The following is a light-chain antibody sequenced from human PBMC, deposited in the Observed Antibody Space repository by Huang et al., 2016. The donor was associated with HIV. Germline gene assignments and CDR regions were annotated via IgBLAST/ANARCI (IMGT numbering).Light chain of an antibody. Sequence: IQLTQSPSSLSASVGDRVTITCRASQGIGSYLVWYQQKPGKAPKLLIYAASTLQRGVPSRFSGSGSGTDFTLTIGSLQPEDFATYYCQQLKTYPITFGPGTQVDIK. V-gene: IGKV1-9*01. CDR3: QQLKTYPIT. J-gene: IGKJ3*01. CDR1: QGIGSY. CDR2: AAS.